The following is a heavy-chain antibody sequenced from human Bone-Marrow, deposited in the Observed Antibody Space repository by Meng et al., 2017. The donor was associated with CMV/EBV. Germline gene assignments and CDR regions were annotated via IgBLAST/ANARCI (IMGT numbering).Heavy chain of an antibody. CDR1: GYTFTSYY. Sequence: ASVKVSCKASGYTFTSYYMHWVRQAPGQGLEWMGIINPSGGSTSYAQKFQGRVTMTRDTSTSTVYMELSSLRSEDTAVYYCARLVIVPAAILTWGYGMDVWGQGTTVTVSS. D-gene: IGHD2-2*01. J-gene: IGHJ6*02. CDR3: ARLVIVPAAILTWGYGMDV. CDR2: INPSGGST. V-gene: IGHV1-46*01.